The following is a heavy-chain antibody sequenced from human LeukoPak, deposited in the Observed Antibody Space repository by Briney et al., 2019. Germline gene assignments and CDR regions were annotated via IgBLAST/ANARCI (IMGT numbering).Heavy chain of an antibody. CDR2: IYSGGDT. D-gene: IGHD2-2*02. CDR3: ATRYCSGTSCYRGAFDV. CDR1: GFTVSSNY. V-gene: IGHV3-66*02. Sequence: GGSLRLSCAASGFTVSSNYMSWVRQAPGKGLEWVSLIYSGGDTYYSDSVKGRFTISRDNSKNTLYLQMNNLRADDTAVYYCATRYCSGTSCYRGAFDVWGQGTMVTVSS. J-gene: IGHJ3*01.